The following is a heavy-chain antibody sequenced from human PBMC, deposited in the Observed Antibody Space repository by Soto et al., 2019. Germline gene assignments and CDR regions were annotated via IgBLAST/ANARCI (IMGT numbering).Heavy chain of an antibody. Sequence: GESLKISCKGSGYSFTSHWIGWVRQMPGKGLEWMGIIYPRDSDTRYSPSFQGQVTISADKSISTAYLQWSSLKASDTAMYYCARQRITMVRGVIITGYYYGMDVWGQGTTVTLSS. J-gene: IGHJ6*02. CDR2: IYPRDSDT. V-gene: IGHV5-51*01. CDR3: ARQRITMVRGVIITGYYYGMDV. CDR1: GYSFTSHW. D-gene: IGHD3-10*01.